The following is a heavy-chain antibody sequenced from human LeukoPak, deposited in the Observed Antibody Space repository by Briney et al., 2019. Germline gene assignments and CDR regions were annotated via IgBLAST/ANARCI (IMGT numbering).Heavy chain of an antibody. V-gene: IGHV4-59*01. CDR3: ARLSGYSSGHYYSDY. CDR2: IYYRGST. D-gene: IGHD3-22*01. J-gene: IGHJ4*02. CDR1: GGSISSDY. Sequence: SETLPLTCTVSGGSISSDYWSWIRQPPGKGLEWIGYIYYRGSTNYNPSLKSRVTISVDTSKNQFSLKLSSVTAADTAVYYCARLSGYSSGHYYSDYWGQGTLVTVSS.